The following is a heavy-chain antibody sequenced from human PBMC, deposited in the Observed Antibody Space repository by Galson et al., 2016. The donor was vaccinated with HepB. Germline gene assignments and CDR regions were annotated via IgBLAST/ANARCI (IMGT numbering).Heavy chain of an antibody. D-gene: IGHD2-8*01. CDR2: TYYRSKWYH. CDR3: ARTKWGWFDP. Sequence: CAISGDSVSSNSAAWNWIRQSPSRGFEWLGRTYYRSKWYHDYAVSVKSRILINPDTSKNHFSLQLNSVTPEDTAVYYCARTKWGWFDPWGQGTLVTVSA. J-gene: IGHJ5*02. CDR1: GDSVSSNSAA. V-gene: IGHV6-1*01.